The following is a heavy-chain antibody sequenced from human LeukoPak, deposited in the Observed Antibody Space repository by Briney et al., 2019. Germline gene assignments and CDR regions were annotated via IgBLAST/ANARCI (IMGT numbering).Heavy chain of an antibody. CDR3: AKAPGDYYDSSGYPQEH. J-gene: IGHJ1*01. Sequence: GGSLRLSCAASGFTVSSNYMSWVRQAPGKGLEWVSAISGSGGSTYYADSVKGRFTISRDNSKNTLYLQMNSLRAEDTAVYYCAKAPGDYYDSSGYPQEHWGQGTLVTVSS. D-gene: IGHD3-22*01. CDR1: GFTVSSNY. CDR2: ISGSGGST. V-gene: IGHV3-23*01.